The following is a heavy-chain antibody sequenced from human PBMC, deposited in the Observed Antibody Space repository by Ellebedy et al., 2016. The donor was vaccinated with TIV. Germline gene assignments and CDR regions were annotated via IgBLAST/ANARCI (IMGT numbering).Heavy chain of an antibody. CDR2: ISHSGST. V-gene: IGHV4-30-2*01. CDR3: ARALSRGWYLFDY. J-gene: IGHJ4*02. CDR1: GGSISSGGFS. Sequence: SETLSLXXAVSGGSISSGGFSWSWIRQPPGKGLEWIGYISHSGSTSYNPSLKRRVTISVDRSENQFSLKLSSVTAADTAVYYCARALSRGWYLFDYWGQGILVSVSS. D-gene: IGHD6-19*01.